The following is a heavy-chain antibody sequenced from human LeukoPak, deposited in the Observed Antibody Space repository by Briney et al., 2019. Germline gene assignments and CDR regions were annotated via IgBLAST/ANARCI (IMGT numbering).Heavy chain of an antibody. CDR2: INHSGST. D-gene: IGHD3-22*01. CDR3: ARQKILDDNYDSSGYYVDQ. Sequence: SETLSLTCAVYGGSFSGYYWSWIRQPPGKGLEWIGEINHSGSTNYNPSLKSRVTISVDTSKNQFSLKLSSVTAADTAVYYCARQKILDDNYDSSGYYVDQWGQGSLVTVSS. J-gene: IGHJ4*02. CDR1: GGSFSGYY. V-gene: IGHV4-34*01.